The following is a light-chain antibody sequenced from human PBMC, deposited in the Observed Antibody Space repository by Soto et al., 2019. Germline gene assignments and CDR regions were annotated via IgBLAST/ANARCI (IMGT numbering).Light chain of an antibody. CDR2: DAS. CDR1: QSVSSY. CDR3: QQYNNWPIT. V-gene: IGKV3-11*01. Sequence: EIMLTQSPATLSLSPGERATLSCRASQSVSSYLAWYQQKPGQAPRLLIYDASNRATGIPARFSGSGSGTDFTLTISSLEPEDFAVYYCQQYNNWPITFGQGTRLENK. J-gene: IGKJ5*01.